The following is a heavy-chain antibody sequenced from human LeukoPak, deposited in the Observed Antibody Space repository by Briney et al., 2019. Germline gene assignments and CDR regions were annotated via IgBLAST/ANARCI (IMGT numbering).Heavy chain of an antibody. CDR2: ISAYNGNT. Sequence: ASVKVSCKASGYTFTSYGISWVRQAPGQGLEWMGWISAYNGNTNYAQKLQGRVTMTTDTSTSTAYMELRSLRSDDTAVYYCARLLMRGSYSPNSAFDIWGQGTMVTVSS. V-gene: IGHV1-18*01. J-gene: IGHJ3*02. D-gene: IGHD1-26*01. CDR1: GYTFTSYG. CDR3: ARLLMRGSYSPNSAFDI.